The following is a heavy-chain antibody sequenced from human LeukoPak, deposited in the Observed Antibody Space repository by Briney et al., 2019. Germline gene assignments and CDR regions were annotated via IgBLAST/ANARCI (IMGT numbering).Heavy chain of an antibody. CDR1: GGSFSGYY. J-gene: IGHJ4*02. V-gene: IGHV4-34*01. Sequence: SETLSLTCAVHGGSFSGYYWSWIRQPPGKGLGWIGEINHGGSTNYNPSLKSRVTMSVDTSKNQFSLKLSSVTAADTAVYYCARGSGPYYFDYWGQGTLVTVSS. D-gene: IGHD1-26*01. CDR3: ARGSGPYYFDY. CDR2: INHGGST.